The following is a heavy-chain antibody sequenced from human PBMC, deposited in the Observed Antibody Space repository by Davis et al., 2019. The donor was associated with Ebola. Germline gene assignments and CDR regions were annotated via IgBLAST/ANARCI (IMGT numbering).Heavy chain of an antibody. D-gene: IGHD2-2*01. V-gene: IGHV3-21*04. Sequence: GESLKISCAVSTFTFSTYSMNWVRQAPGKGLEWVSSISGSGFYIYYVDSVKGRFTISRDNAKNSLYLQMNSLRAEDTAVYYCARTVGYCSSTSCYEDYWGQGTLVTVSS. J-gene: IGHJ4*02. CDR3: ARTVGYCSSTSCYEDY. CDR2: ISGSGFYI. CDR1: TFTFSTYS.